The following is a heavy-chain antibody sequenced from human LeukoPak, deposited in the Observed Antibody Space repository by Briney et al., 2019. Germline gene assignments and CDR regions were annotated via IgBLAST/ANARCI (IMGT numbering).Heavy chain of an antibody. J-gene: IGHJ4*02. CDR1: GFTFSDYY. Sequence: GGSLRLSCAASGFTFSDYYMSWIRQAPGKGLEWVSYISSSGSTIYYADSVRGRFTISRDNVKKSLYLQMNSLRAEDTAVYYCARAYDFWSGYYTGIDYWGQGTLVTVSS. CDR2: ISSSGSTI. V-gene: IGHV3-11*04. D-gene: IGHD3-3*01. CDR3: ARAYDFWSGYYTGIDY.